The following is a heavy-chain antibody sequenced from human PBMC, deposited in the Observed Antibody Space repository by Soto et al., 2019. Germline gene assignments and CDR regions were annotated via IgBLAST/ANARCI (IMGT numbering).Heavy chain of an antibody. D-gene: IGHD5-12*01. CDR1: GGSLSGYY. CDR3: ARGQEGVVATH. CDR2: IKDGGYT. V-gene: IGHV4-34*01. J-gene: IGHJ4*02. Sequence: QVQLQQWSAGLLKPSETLSLNCAVNGGSLSGYYWSWIRQPQGKGLEWIGEIKDGGYTNYSPSLKSRATISSDTSNNQFSLRLNSVTAADTGVYYCARGQEGVVATHWDQGALVTVSS.